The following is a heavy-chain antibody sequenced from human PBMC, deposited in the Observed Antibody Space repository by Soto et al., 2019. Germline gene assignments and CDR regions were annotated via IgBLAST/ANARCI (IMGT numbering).Heavy chain of an antibody. J-gene: IGHJ4*02. Sequence: EVQLLESGGGLVQPGGSLRLSCAASGFTFSSYAMSWIRQAPGKGLEWVSAISGSGGGTYYVDSVKGRFTIYRDNSKNTLYLQMNSLRAEDSALYYCAKDHESDYWGQGTLVTVSS. V-gene: IGHV3-23*01. CDR1: GFTFSSYA. CDR2: ISGSGGGT. CDR3: AKDHESDY.